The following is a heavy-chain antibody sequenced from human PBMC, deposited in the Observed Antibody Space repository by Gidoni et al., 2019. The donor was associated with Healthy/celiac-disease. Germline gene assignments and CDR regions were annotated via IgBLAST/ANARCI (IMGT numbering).Heavy chain of an antibody. CDR2: ISGSGGST. D-gene: IGHD6-6*01. Sequence: EVQLLESGGGLVQPGGSLRLSCAASGFTFSSYAMSWVRQAPGKGLEWVSAISGSGGSTYYADSVKGRFTISRDKSKNTLYLQMNSLRAEDTAVYYCAKDRRSPNIAARGGTGYWGQGTLVTVSS. V-gene: IGHV3-23*01. CDR1: GFTFSSYA. J-gene: IGHJ4*02. CDR3: AKDRRSPNIAARGGTGY.